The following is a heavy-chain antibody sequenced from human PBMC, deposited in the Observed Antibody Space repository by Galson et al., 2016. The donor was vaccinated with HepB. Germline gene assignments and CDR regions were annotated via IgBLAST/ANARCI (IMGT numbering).Heavy chain of an antibody. J-gene: IGHJ6*03. Sequence: SLRLSCAASGFTFFTYGMHWVRQAPGKGLEWVAVIRYDGSNRYCADSVKGRFTISRDNSKNTLYLQMNSLRAEDTAVYYCARGGTYCGGDCYYYMDVWGKGTTVTVS. CDR2: IRYDGSNR. CDR3: ARGGTYCGGDCYYYMDV. D-gene: IGHD2-21*01. CDR1: GFTFFTYG. V-gene: IGHV3-33*01.